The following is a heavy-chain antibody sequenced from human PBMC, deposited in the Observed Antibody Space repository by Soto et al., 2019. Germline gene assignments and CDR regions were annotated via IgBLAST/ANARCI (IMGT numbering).Heavy chain of an antibody. V-gene: IGHV3-48*02. Sequence: GGSLRLSCAASGFTFSSYSMNWVRQAPGKGLEWVSYISSSSSTIYYADSVKGRFTISRDNAKNSLYLQMNSLRDEDTAVYYCARAGRFGESAIYYYYYGMDVWGQGTTVTVSS. CDR3: ARAGRFGESAIYYYYYGMDV. CDR1: GFTFSSYS. D-gene: IGHD3-10*01. J-gene: IGHJ6*02. CDR2: ISSSSSTI.